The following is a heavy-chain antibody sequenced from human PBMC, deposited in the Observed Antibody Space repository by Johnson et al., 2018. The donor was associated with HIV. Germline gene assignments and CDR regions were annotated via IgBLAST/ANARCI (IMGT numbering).Heavy chain of an antibody. Sequence: QVQLVESGGGVVQPGGSLRLSCAASGFTFSTYGMHWVRQAPGKGLDWVAYIRYDGSNKYYADSVKGRFTISRDNAKKSLHLQMNSLKTEDTAVYYCVREHRADESFDLWGQGTMVTVSS. CDR1: GFTFSTYG. D-gene: IGHD1-14*01. V-gene: IGHV3-30*02. CDR2: IRYDGSNK. CDR3: VREHRADESFDL. J-gene: IGHJ3*01.